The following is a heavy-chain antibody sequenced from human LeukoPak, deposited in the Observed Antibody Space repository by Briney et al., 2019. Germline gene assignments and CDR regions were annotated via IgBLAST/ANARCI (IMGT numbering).Heavy chain of an antibody. J-gene: IGHJ4*02. V-gene: IGHV3-7*01. Sequence: GGSLSLSCAACGFIFSRYWMTWVRQARGEGLEWVANIKEDGSENSYVESVKGRFTISRDNAKNSLYLQLNSLRAEDTAVYFCARQRYSDYWGQGTLVTVSS. CDR2: IKEDGSEN. CDR1: GFIFSRYW. D-gene: IGHD1-1*01. CDR3: ARQRYSDY.